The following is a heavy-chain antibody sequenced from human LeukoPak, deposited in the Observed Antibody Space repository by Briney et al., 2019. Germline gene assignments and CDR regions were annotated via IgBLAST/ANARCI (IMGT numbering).Heavy chain of an antibody. Sequence: SETLSLTCTVSGGSVSSGNYYWSWIRQPAGKGLEWIGRIYTSGSTNYNPSLKSRVTISIDTSKNQFSLKLSSVTAADTAVCYCATLRGVEDNMDVWGQGTTVTVSS. D-gene: IGHD3-10*01. CDR1: GGSVSSGNYY. CDR2: IYTSGST. V-gene: IGHV4-61*02. J-gene: IGHJ6*02. CDR3: ATLRGVEDNMDV.